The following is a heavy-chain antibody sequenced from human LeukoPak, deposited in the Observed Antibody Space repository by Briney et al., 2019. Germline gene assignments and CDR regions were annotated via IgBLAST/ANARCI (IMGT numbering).Heavy chain of an antibody. D-gene: IGHD3-3*01. J-gene: IGHJ4*02. CDR2: IKQDESEK. Sequence: PGGSLRLSCAASGFTFSNAWMSWVRQAPGKGLEWVANIKQDESEKYYVDSVKGRFTISRDNAKNSLYLQMNSLRAEDTAVYYCARDSSLRFLARYYFDYWGQGTLVTVSS. CDR1: GFTFSNAW. V-gene: IGHV3-7*01. CDR3: ARDSSLRFLARYYFDY.